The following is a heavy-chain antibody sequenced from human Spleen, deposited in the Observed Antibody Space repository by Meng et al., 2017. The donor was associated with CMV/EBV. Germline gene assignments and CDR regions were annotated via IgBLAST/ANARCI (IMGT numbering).Heavy chain of an antibody. CDR2: IIPILGIG. J-gene: IGHJ3*02. Sequence: SVKVSCKASGGTFSSYTITWMRQAPGQGLEWMGRIIPILGIGNYAQKFQGRVTMTRDTSISTAYMELSRLRSDDTAVYYCARVRGQEYQLPWGIPDAFDIWGQGTMVTVSS. CDR3: ARVRGQEYQLPWGIPDAFDI. CDR1: GGTFSSYT. D-gene: IGHD2-2*01. V-gene: IGHV1-69*02.